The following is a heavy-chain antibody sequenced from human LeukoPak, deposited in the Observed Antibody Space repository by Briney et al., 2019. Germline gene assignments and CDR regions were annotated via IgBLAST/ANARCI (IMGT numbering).Heavy chain of an antibody. V-gene: IGHV1-2*02. J-gene: IGHJ6*02. D-gene: IGHD3-9*01. CDR1: GYTFTGYY. CDR2: INPNSGGT. Sequence: ASVKVSCKASGYTFTGYYMHWVRQAPGQGLEWMGWINPNSGGTNYAQKFQGRVTMTRDTSISTAYMELSRLRSDDTAVYYCANDAYDGYFDWFPVYQLPTYGMDVWGQGTTVTVSS. CDR3: ANDAYDGYFDWFPVYQLPTYGMDV.